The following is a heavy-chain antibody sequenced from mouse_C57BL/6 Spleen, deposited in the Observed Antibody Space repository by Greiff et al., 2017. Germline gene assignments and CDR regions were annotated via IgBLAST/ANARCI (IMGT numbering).Heavy chain of an antibody. Sequence: VKLVESGAELARPGASVKLSCKASGYTFTSYGVSWVKQRTGQGLEWIGEIYPRSGNNYYNKKFKGKATLTADKSSSTAYMEVRSLTSEDVAVSFCARGIMTTVVENYFDYWGQGTTLTVSS. CDR2: IYPRSGNN. V-gene: IGHV1-81*01. CDR3: ARGIMTTVVENYFDY. J-gene: IGHJ2*01. CDR1: GYTFTSYG. D-gene: IGHD1-1*01.